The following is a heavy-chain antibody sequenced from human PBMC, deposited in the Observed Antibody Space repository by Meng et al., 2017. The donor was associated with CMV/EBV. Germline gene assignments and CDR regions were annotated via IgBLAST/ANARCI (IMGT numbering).Heavy chain of an antibody. D-gene: IGHD2-21*02. CDR2: IYPGDSDT. V-gene: IGHV5-51*01. J-gene: IGHJ5*02. CDR1: GYSFTSYW. CDR3: ARGGDHLRPNWFDP. Sequence: TVSCQGSGYSFTSYWIGWVRQMPGKGLEWMGIIYPGDSDTRYSPSFQGQVTISADKSISTAYLQWSSLKASDTAMYYCARGGDHLRPNWFDPWGQGTLVTVSS.